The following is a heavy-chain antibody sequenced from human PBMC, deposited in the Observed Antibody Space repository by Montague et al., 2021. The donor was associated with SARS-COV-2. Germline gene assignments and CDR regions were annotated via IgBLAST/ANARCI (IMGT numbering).Heavy chain of an antibody. CDR1: GDSVVEIRRG. J-gene: IGHJ6*02. V-gene: IGHV6-1*01. D-gene: IGHD7-27*01. CDR3: ARVRHLGRGMDV. CDR2: TLFGYEWNY. Sequence: CAISGDSVVEIRRGSDEYRHELPSRLERVGRTLFGYEWNYHYADSVKSRITIDPDTSKNQVSLQLRSVTPEDTAVYFCARVRHLGRGMDVWGQGTTVTVS.